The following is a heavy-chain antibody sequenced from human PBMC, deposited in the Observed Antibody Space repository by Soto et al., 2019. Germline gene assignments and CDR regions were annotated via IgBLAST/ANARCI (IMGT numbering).Heavy chain of an antibody. CDR1: GFSLTTSGVG. D-gene: IGHD3-3*01. CDR3: AHRVLRTVFGLVTTTAIYFDF. Sequence: QITLNESGPTQVKPRQTLTLTCTFSGFSLTTSGVGVGWIRQSPGKAPEWLALIYWDDDKRYSPSLKSRLTITKDPSKNRVVLTMADLDPADTATYYCAHRVLRTVFGLVTTTAIYFDFWGQGTPVADCS. J-gene: IGHJ4*02. CDR2: IYWDDDK. V-gene: IGHV2-5*02.